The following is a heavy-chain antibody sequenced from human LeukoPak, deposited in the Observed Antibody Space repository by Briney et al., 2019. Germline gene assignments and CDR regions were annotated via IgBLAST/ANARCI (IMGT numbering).Heavy chain of an antibody. J-gene: IGHJ4*02. V-gene: IGHV3-13*01. Sequence: GGSLRLSCAASGFTFSSYDMHWVRQATGKGLEWVSAIGTAGDTYYPGSVMGRITISRESAKNSLYLQMNSLRAGDTAVYYCARGYDILTGDNYFDYWGQGTLVTVSS. CDR2: IGTAGDT. CDR3: ARGYDILTGDNYFDY. CDR1: GFTFSSYD. D-gene: IGHD3-9*01.